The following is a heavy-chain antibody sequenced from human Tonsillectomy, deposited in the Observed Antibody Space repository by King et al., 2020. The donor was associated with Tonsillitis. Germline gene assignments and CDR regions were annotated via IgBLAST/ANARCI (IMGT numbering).Heavy chain of an antibody. CDR3: ARGYSSSWYATYAFDI. CDR1: GGSISSGGYY. V-gene: IGHV4-31*03. J-gene: IGHJ3*02. D-gene: IGHD6-13*01. Sequence: QLQESGPGLVKPSQTLSLTCTVSGGSISSGGYYWRWIRQHPGKGLEWIGYIYYSGSTYYNPSLKSRVTISVDTSKNQFSLKLSSVTAADTAVYYCARGYSSSWYATYAFDIWGQGTMVTVSS. CDR2: IYYSGST.